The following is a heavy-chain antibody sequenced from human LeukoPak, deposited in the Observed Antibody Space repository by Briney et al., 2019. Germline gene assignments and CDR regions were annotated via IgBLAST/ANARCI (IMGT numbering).Heavy chain of an antibody. CDR1: GDSISNTNSY. CDR3: AWSGSPASPYFDY. V-gene: IGHV4-39*01. Sequence: SETLSLTCTVSGDSISNTNSYWGWIRKHPGKELEWIGTIYYTGSTYYTPSLKSRVTISVDTSKNQFSLRLSSVTVADTAIFYCAWSGSPASPYFDYWGQGTLVTVSS. D-gene: IGHD1-26*01. CDR2: IYYTGST. J-gene: IGHJ4*02.